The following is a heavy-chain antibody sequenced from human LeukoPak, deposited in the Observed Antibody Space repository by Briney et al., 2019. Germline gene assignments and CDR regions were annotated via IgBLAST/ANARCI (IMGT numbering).Heavy chain of an antibody. CDR3: AREMVRGVIIDY. Sequence: WGSLRLSCAASGFTFSSYSMNWVRQARWRGLEWVSAISSSRSYIYYADSVRGRFTISRDNAKNSLYLQMNSLSAEDTAVYYCAREMVRGVIIDYWGQGTLVTVSS. V-gene: IGHV3-21*01. J-gene: IGHJ4*02. CDR1: GFTFSSYS. CDR2: ISSSRSYI. D-gene: IGHD3-10*01.